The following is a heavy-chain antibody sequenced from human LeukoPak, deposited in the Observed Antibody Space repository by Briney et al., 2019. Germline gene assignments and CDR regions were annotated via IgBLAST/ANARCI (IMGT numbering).Heavy chain of an antibody. CDR2: IVPTFETA. CDR1: GGALGSYS. D-gene: IGHD5-18*01. CDR3: ARDRGHCDTARCYINWFDP. Sequence: SVKVSCKTSGGALGSYSISWVRQAPGQGLEWMGGIVPTFETANYAQKFQDRLTITADESTDTVYMELSSLTSEDTAVYYCARDRGHCDTARCYINWFDPWGQGTLVTVS. J-gene: IGHJ5*02. V-gene: IGHV1-69*13.